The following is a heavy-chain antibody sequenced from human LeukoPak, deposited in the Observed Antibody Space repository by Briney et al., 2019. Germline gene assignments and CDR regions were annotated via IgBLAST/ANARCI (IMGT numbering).Heavy chain of an antibody. J-gene: IGHJ6*03. V-gene: IGHV4-38-2*02. CDR3: ARQAAAGRNYYYYMDV. CDR2: IYHSGST. CDR1: GYSISSGYY. D-gene: IGHD6-13*01. Sequence: PSGTLSLTCTVSGYSISSGYYWGWIRQPPGKGLEWIGSIYHSGSTNYNPSLKSRVTMSVDTSKNQFSLKLSSVTAADTAVYYCARQAAAGRNYYYYMDVWGKGTTVTVSS.